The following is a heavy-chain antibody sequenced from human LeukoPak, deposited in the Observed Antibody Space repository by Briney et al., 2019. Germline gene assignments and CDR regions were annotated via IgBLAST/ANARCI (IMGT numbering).Heavy chain of an antibody. CDR1: GFTFSDYS. D-gene: IGHD6-13*01. Sequence: GGSLRLSCSASGFTFSDYSMNWVRQAPGKGLEWVAYIKSNIYYADSVKGRFTISSDNAKNLLYLQMNSLTVEDTAVYYCARDDTSSWYQEYWGQGTLVTVSS. J-gene: IGHJ4*02. CDR3: ARDDTSSWYQEY. V-gene: IGHV3-69-1*02. CDR2: IKSNI.